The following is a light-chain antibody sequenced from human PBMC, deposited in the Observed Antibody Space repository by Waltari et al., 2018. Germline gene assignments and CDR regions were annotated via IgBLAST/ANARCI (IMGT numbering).Light chain of an antibody. CDR1: QTISTS. V-gene: IGKV1-39*01. CDR3: QQTYSPPLT. J-gene: IGKJ4*01. CDR2: GAS. Sequence: DIQMTQSPSSLSASVGDRVIITCRAGQTISTSLSWYQQKPGQAPKVLVLGASRLQSEGPSRFSGSVSGTDFTLTIDSLQPEDFATYYCQQTYSPPLTFGGGTNLDIK.